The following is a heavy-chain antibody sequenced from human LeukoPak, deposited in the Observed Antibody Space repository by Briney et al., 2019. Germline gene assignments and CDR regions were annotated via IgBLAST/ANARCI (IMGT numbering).Heavy chain of an antibody. D-gene: IGHD4-23*01. CDR2: IYTSGST. CDR1: GVSISSYY. J-gene: IGHJ6*03. V-gene: IGHV4-4*08. CDR3: ARETVVTLYYYYYMDV. Sequence: PSETLSLTCTVSGVSISSYYLSWIRQSPGKGLEWIGRIYTSGSTNYNPSLKSRVTISVDTSKNQFSLKLSSVTAADTAVYYCARETVVTLYYYYYMDVWGKGTTVTISS.